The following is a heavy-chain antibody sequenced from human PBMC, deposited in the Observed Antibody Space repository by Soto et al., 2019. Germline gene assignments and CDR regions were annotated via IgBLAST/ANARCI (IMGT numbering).Heavy chain of an antibody. J-gene: IGHJ4*02. CDR1: GGSISSYY. CDR2: IYYSGST. CDR3: ARLRITMVRGVTVAHFDY. V-gene: IGHV4-59*08. D-gene: IGHD3-10*01. Sequence: SETLSLTCTVSGGSISSYYWSWIRQPPGKGLEWIGYIYYSGSTNYNPSLKSRVTISVDTSKNQFSLKLSSVTAADTAVYYFARLRITMVRGVTVAHFDYWGQGTLVTVSS.